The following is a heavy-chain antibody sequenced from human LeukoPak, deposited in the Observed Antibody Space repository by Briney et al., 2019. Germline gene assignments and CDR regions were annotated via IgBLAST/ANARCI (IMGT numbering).Heavy chain of an antibody. CDR3: ARHGGSYSFDS. Sequence: SETLSLTCTVSGGSISTYYWSWIRQPPGKGLEWIGYFYNSGSTNYNPSLKSRVTISVDTSRNQFSLKLTSVTAADTAVYYCARHGGSYSFDSWGQGTLVTVSP. V-gene: IGHV4-59*08. J-gene: IGHJ4*02. CDR2: FYNSGST. D-gene: IGHD1-26*01. CDR1: GGSISTYY.